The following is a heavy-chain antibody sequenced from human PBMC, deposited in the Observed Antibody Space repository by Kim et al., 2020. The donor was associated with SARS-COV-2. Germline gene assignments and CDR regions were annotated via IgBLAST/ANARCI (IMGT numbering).Heavy chain of an antibody. CDR2: SGST. V-gene: IGHV4-4*02. J-gene: IGHJ3*02. Sequence: SGSTNYNPSLKSRVTISVDKSKNQFSLKLSSVTAADTAVYYCRGGDAFDIWGQGTMVTVSS. D-gene: IGHD3-16*01. CDR3: RGGDAFDI.